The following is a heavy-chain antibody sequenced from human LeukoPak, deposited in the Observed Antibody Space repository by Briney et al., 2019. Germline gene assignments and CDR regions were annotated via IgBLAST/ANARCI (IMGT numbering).Heavy chain of an antibody. Sequence: ASVKVSCKASGYTFTGYYMHWVRQAPGQGLEWMGWINPNGGGTNYAQKFQGRVTMTRDTSISTAYMELSRLRSDDTAVYYCARGRGSAPFWVRQLPVDFDYWGQGTLVTVSS. D-gene: IGHD2-15*01. J-gene: IGHJ4*02. V-gene: IGHV1-2*02. CDR3: ARGRGSAPFWVRQLPVDFDY. CDR2: INPNGGGT. CDR1: GYTFTGYY.